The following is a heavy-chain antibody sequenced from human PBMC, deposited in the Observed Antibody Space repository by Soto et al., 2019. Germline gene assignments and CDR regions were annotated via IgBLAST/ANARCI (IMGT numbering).Heavy chain of an antibody. CDR1: GGSISSSSYY. D-gene: IGHD2-15*01. V-gene: IGHV4-39*07. CDR2: IYYSGST. CDR3: ARITQGYCSGGSCYPDYYYYYMDV. J-gene: IGHJ6*03. Sequence: PSETLSLTCTVSGGSISSSSYYWGWIRQPPGKGLEWIGSIYYSGSTYYNPSLKSRVTISVDTSKNQFSLKLSSVTAADTAVYYCARITQGYCSGGSCYPDYYYYYMDVWGKGTTVTVSS.